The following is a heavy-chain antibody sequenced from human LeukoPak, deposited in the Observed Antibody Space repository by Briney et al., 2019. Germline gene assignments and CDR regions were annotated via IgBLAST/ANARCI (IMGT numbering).Heavy chain of an antibody. D-gene: IGHD2-21*02. V-gene: IGHV3-23*01. Sequence: PGGSLRLSCAASGFTFTNYAMSWVRQAPGKGLEWVSGICDSGGITFYADSVKGRFTISRDNSRNTLYLQMNSLRAGDTAVYYWARVAYCGNACFFDNWGQGTLVTVSS. CDR1: GFTFTNYA. CDR2: ICDSGGIT. CDR3: ARVAYCGNACFFDN. J-gene: IGHJ4*02.